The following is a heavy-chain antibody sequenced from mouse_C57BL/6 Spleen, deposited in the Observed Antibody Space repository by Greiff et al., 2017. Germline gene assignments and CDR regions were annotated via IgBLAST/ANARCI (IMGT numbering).Heavy chain of an antibody. Sequence: QVQLKESGAELARPGASVKLSCKASGYTFTSYGISWVKQRTGQGLEWIGEIYPRSGNTYYNEKFKGKATLTADKSSSTAYMELRSLTSEESAVYFCANYDYDGDYWGQGTTLTVSS. V-gene: IGHV1-81*01. CDR3: ANYDYDGDY. D-gene: IGHD2-4*01. J-gene: IGHJ2*01. CDR1: GYTFTSYG. CDR2: IYPRSGNT.